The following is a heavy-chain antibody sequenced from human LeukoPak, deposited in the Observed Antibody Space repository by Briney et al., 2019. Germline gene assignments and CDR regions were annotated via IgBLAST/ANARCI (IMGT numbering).Heavy chain of an antibody. V-gene: IGHV3-7*01. CDR2: IKPDGSAK. J-gene: IGHJ4*02. CDR3: ASGNSFDY. Sequence: GSLRLSCAASGFTFSSKAMSWVRQAPGKGLECVANIKPDGSAKFYVASVKGRFTISRDNAKNSLYLQMNSLRADDTAVYFCASGNSFDYWGQGTLVTVSS. CDR1: GFTFSSKA.